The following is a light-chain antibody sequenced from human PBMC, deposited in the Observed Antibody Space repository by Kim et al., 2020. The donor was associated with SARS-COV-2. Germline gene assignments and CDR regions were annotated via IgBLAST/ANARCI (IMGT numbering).Light chain of an antibody. J-gene: IGLJ2*01. V-gene: IGLV3-1*01. CDR2: QDS. Sequence: SPGQTASITCSGDKLGDKYACWYQQKPGQSPVLVIYQDSKRPSGIPERFSGSNSGNTATLTISGTQAMDEADYYCQAWDSSTHVVFGGGTQLTVL. CDR1: KLGDKY. CDR3: QAWDSSTHVV.